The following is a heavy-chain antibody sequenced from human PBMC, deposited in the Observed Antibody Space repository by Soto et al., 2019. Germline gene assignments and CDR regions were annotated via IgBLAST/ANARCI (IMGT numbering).Heavy chain of an antibody. Sequence: SDTLSITCPFSGYSIISSDFYWGWVRQPPGKGLEWIGSIFYLGSSYYNPSLKSRVTMSVDTSKNQFSLKLSSVTAADTAVYYCARGVCSGGSCYSNWFDPWSQGTLVNVSS. CDR1: GYSIISSDFY. CDR3: ARGVCSGGSCYSNWFDP. J-gene: IGHJ5*02. V-gene: IGHV4-39*07. CDR2: IFYLGSS. D-gene: IGHD2-15*01.